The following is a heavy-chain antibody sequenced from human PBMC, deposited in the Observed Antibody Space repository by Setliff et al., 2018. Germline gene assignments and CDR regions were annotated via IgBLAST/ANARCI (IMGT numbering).Heavy chain of an antibody. J-gene: IGHJ5*02. D-gene: IGHD3-3*01. CDR2: INQGGGEQ. V-gene: IGHV3-7*01. Sequence: PGGSLRLSCAASGFTFSSLWMSWVRQAPGKGLEWVANINQGGGEQFYVGSVKGRFTISRDNAKNSLYLQMNSLRAEDTAVYYCARDVYDFRTGLADPWGQGTLVTVSS. CDR3: ARDVYDFRTGLADP. CDR1: GFTFSSLW.